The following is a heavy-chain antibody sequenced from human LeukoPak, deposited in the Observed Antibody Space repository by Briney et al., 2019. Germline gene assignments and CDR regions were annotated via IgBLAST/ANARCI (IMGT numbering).Heavy chain of an antibody. Sequence: GGSLRLSCAASGFTFSSYWMSWVRQAPGKGLEWVANIKQDGSEKYYVDSVKGRFTISRDNAKNSLYLQMNSLRAEDTAVYYCAREAYYDSSIIDYWGQGTLVTVSS. D-gene: IGHD3-22*01. J-gene: IGHJ4*02. CDR2: IKQDGSEK. V-gene: IGHV3-7*01. CDR3: AREAYYDSSIIDY. CDR1: GFTFSSYW.